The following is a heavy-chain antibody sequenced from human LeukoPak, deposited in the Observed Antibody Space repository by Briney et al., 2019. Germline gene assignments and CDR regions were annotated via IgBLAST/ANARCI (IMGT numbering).Heavy chain of an antibody. CDR1: GFTFSSYG. V-gene: IGHV3-30*02. J-gene: IGHJ3*02. CDR3: AKGKLVVVPPIDI. CDR2: IRYDGSNK. D-gene: IGHD2-2*01. Sequence: PGGSLRLSCAASGFTFSSYGMHWVRQAPGKGLEWVAFIRYDGSNKYYADSVKGRFTISRDNSKNTLYLQMNSLRAEDTAVYYCAKGKLVVVPPIDIWGQGTMVTVSS.